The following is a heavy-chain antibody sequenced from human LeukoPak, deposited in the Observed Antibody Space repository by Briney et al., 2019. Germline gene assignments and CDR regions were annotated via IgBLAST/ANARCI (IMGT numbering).Heavy chain of an antibody. Sequence: GGSLRLSCAASGFTFSDYYMSWIRQAPGKGLEWVSYIRGSGSTIYYADSVKGRFTISRDNAKNSLYLQMNSLRAEDTAVYYCARVDCSSTSCYEFDYWGQGTLVTVSS. CDR1: GFTFSDYY. D-gene: IGHD2-2*01. CDR3: ARVDCSSTSCYEFDY. V-gene: IGHV3-11*04. J-gene: IGHJ4*02. CDR2: IRGSGSTI.